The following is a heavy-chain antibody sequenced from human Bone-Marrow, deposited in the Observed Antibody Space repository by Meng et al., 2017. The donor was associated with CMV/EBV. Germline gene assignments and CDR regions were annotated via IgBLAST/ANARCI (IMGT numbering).Heavy chain of an antibody. V-gene: IGHV3-23*01. J-gene: IGHJ5*02. D-gene: IGHD5-18*01. Sequence: GGSMRLSCAASGFTFSSYAMSWVRQAPGKGLEWVSAISGSGGSTYYEDSVKGRFTISRDNSKNTLYLQMNSLGAEDTAVYYCAKDRQLWLPDWFDPWGQGTLVTVSS. CDR2: ISGSGGST. CDR3: AKDRQLWLPDWFDP. CDR1: GFTFSSYA.